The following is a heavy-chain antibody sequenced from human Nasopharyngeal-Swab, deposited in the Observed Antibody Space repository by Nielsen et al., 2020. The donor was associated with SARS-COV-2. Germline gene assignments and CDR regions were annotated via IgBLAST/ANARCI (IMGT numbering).Heavy chain of an antibody. V-gene: IGHV3-30*03. D-gene: IGHD4-17*01. J-gene: IGHJ4*02. CDR1: GFTFSSYG. CDR3: ARDAPAHYGAFY. Sequence: GESLKISCAASGFTFSSYGMHWVRQAPGKGLEWVAVISYDGSNKYYADSVKGRFTISRDNSKNMLYLQMNSLRAEDTAVYYCARDAPAHYGAFYWGRGTLVTVSS. CDR2: ISYDGSNK.